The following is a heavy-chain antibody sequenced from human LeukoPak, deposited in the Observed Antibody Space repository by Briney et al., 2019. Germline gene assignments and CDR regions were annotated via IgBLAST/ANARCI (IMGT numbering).Heavy chain of an antibody. CDR1: GFTFSSYG. V-gene: IGHV3-30*18. Sequence: GRSLRLSCAASGFTFSSYGMHWVRQAPGKGLEWVAVISYDGSNKYYADSVKGRFTISRDNSKNTLYLQMNSLRAGDTAVYYCAKAYDILTGQFDYWGQGTLVTVSS. J-gene: IGHJ4*02. CDR3: AKAYDILTGQFDY. D-gene: IGHD3-9*01. CDR2: ISYDGSNK.